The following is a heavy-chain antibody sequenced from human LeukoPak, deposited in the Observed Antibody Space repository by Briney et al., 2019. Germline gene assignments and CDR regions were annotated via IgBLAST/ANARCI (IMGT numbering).Heavy chain of an antibody. Sequence: SETLSLTCAVSGGSISSAGYSWSWIRQPPGKGLECIGYIYYTGSTYYNPSLKSRVTISVDTSKNQFSLKLSSVTAADTAVYYCARGTQSGYYYRNQYYFDYWGQGTLVTVSS. CDR3: ARGTQSGYYYRNQYYFDY. V-gene: IGHV4-61*08. J-gene: IGHJ4*02. D-gene: IGHD3-22*01. CDR2: IYYTGST. CDR1: GGSISSAGYS.